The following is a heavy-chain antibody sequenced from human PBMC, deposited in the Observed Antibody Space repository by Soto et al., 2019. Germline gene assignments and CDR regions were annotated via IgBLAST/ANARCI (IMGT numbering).Heavy chain of an antibody. D-gene: IGHD2-15*01. CDR1: GFTFSSYA. Sequence: GGSLRLSCAASGFTFSSYAMSWVRQAPGKGLEWVSAISGSGGSTYYADSVKGRFTISRDNSKNPLYLQMNSLRAEDTAVYYCAKIRGYCSGGSCDDAFDIWGQGTMVTVSS. V-gene: IGHV3-23*01. CDR2: ISGSGGST. CDR3: AKIRGYCSGGSCDDAFDI. J-gene: IGHJ3*02.